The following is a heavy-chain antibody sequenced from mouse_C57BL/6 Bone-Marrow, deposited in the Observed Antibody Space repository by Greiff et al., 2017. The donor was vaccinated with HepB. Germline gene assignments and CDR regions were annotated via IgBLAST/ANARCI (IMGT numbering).Heavy chain of an antibody. CDR3: ARHGDYYDYDGPLYYAMDY. J-gene: IGHJ4*01. V-gene: IGHV2-6-1*01. CDR2: IWSDGST. CDR1: GFSLTSYG. D-gene: IGHD2-4*01. Sequence: VKLVESGPGLVAPSQSLSITCTVSGFSLTSYGVHWVRQPPGKGLEWLVVIWSDGSTTYNSALKSRLSISKDNSKSQVFLKMNSRQTDDTAMYYCARHGDYYDYDGPLYYAMDYWGQGTSVTVSS.